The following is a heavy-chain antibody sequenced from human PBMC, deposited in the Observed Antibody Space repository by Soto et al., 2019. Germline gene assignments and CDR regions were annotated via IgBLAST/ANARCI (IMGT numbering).Heavy chain of an antibody. V-gene: IGHV1-46*01. CDR2: INPSGGST. J-gene: IGHJ6*02. D-gene: IGHD3-10*01. CDR1: GYTFTSYY. CDR3: ARGPLWFGESLDYYYGMDV. Sequence: ASVKVSCKASGYTFTSYYMHWVRQAPGQGLEWMGIINPSGGSTSYAQKFQGRVTMTRDTSTSTVYMELSSLRSEDTAVYYCARGPLWFGESLDYYYGMDVWGQGTTVTVSS.